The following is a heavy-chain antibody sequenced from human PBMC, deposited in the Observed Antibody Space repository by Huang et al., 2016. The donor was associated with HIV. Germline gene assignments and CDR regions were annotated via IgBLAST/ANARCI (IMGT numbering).Heavy chain of an antibody. Sequence: QITLKESGPTLVKPTQTLTLTCTFSGFSLSTSGVGVGWIRQPPGTALEWLALIHWSNDKHYNSSLKSRLTITKDTSKNQVVLTMANVDPLDTATYYCARRAASGWQQEYFHLWGQGTLVTVSS. CDR3: ARRAASGWQQEYFHL. J-gene: IGHJ1*01. CDR2: IHWSNDK. V-gene: IGHV2-5*01. CDR1: GFSLSTSGVG. D-gene: IGHD6-19*01.